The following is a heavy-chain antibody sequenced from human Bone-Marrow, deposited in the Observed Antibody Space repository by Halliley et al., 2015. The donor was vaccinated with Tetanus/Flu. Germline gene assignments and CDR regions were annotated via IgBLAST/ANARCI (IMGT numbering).Heavy chain of an antibody. Sequence: TLSLTCTVSGYSISSGHYWGWIRQPPGKGLEWIGSIYRSGSTYYHPSLKRRVTISVDMSKNRFSLNLNSVTDADTAVYYCARAGRIGYETPFDLWGQGTLVTVSS. J-gene: IGHJ4*02. CDR1: GYSISSGHY. V-gene: IGHV4-38-2*02. CDR2: IYRSGST. D-gene: IGHD5-12*01. CDR3: ARAGRIGYETPFDL.